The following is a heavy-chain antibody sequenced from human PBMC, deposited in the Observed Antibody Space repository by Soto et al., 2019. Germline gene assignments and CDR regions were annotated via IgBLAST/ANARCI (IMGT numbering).Heavy chain of an antibody. J-gene: IGHJ6*02. CDR1: GGSISSYY. V-gene: IGHV4-59*01. CDR2: IYYSGST. D-gene: IGHD4-17*01. Sequence: SETLSLTFTVSGGSISSYYWSWIRQPPGKGLEWIGYIYYSGSTNYNPSLKSRVTISVDTSKNQFSLKLSSVTAADTAVYYCARGYGDYLGSFYYYGMDVWGQGTTVTVSS. CDR3: ARGYGDYLGSFYYYGMDV.